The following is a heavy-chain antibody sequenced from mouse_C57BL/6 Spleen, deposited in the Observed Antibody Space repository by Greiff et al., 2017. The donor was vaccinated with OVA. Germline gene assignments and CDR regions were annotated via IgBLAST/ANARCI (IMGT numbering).Heavy chain of an antibody. D-gene: IGHD1-1*01. J-gene: IGHJ1*03. V-gene: IGHV5-16*01. CDR2: INYDGSST. CDR3: ARDPNYYGSSNWYFDV. Sequence: EVQRVESEGGLVQPGSSMKLSCTASGFTFSDYYMAWVRQVPEKGLEWVANINYDGSSTYYLDSLKSRFIISRDNAKNILYLQMSSLKSEDTATYYCARDPNYYGSSNWYFDVWGTGTTVTVSA. CDR1: GFTFSDYY.